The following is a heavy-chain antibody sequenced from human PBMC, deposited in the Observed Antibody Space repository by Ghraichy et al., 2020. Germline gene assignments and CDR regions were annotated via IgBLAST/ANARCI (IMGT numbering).Heavy chain of an antibody. CDR1: GGSIIGYY. Sequence: ETLNISCTVSGGSIIGYYWSWIRQPAGKGLEWIGRIFVSGSTNYNSSLKSRVAMSVEPSKKQFSLKLSSVTAADTAVYYCARDRIPSLYFDLWGQGALVTVS. J-gene: IGHJ4*02. CDR2: IFVSGST. CDR3: ARDRIPSLYFDL. D-gene: IGHD2-2*02. V-gene: IGHV4-4*07.